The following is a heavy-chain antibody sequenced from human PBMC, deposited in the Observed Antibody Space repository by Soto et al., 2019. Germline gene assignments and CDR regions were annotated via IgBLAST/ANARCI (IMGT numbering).Heavy chain of an antibody. CDR3: ARGAGRSVGTWFDP. V-gene: IGHV4-34*01. Sequence: SETXSLTGECYGGSFSSYYWNWIRQPPGKGLEWLGEINRSGSTNYNPSLEGRATISLDTSKTQFSLKLTSMTAADTAVYYCARGAGRSVGTWFDPWGQGTLVTVSS. CDR2: INRSGST. D-gene: IGHD3-3*01. J-gene: IGHJ5*02. CDR1: GGSFSSYY.